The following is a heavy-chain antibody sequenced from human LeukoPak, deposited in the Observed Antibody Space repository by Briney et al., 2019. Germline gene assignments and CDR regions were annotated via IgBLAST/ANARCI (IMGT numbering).Heavy chain of an antibody. Sequence: ASVKVSCKASGYTFTIYYMHWVRQAPGQGLGWMGIINPSGGSTSYAQKFQGRVTMTRDMSTSTVYMELSSLRSEDTAVYYCARGPDTAMVTDYWGQGTLVTVSS. D-gene: IGHD5-18*01. CDR1: GYTFTIYY. CDR3: ARGPDTAMVTDY. V-gene: IGHV1-46*01. J-gene: IGHJ4*02. CDR2: INPSGGST.